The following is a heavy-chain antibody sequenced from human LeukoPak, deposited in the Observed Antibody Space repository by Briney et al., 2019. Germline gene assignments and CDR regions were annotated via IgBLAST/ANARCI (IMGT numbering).Heavy chain of an antibody. CDR3: ARDRYISHGHLRFLEWSSIRYYYYGMDV. CDR1: GFIFSSYA. Sequence: GGSLRLSCTASGFIFSSYAMHWVRQTPGKGLEWVAVISYDGSKKYYADSVKGRFTISRDDSKNTLYLQMNSLRVEDTAVYYCARDRYISHGHLRFLEWSSIRYYYYGMDVWGQGTTVTVSS. D-gene: IGHD3-3*01. CDR2: ISYDGSKK. V-gene: IGHV3-30-3*01. J-gene: IGHJ6*02.